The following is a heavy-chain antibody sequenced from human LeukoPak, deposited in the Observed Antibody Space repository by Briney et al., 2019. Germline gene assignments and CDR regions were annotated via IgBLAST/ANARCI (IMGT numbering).Heavy chain of an antibody. CDR1: GYSISSGYY. CDR3: ARASSIAALNY. Sequence: SETLSLTCTVSGYSISSGYYWGWIRQPPGKGLEWIGSIYHSGGTFYNPSLNSRVTISVDTSKNQFSLKLNSVTAADTAVYYCARASSIAALNYWGQGTLVTVSS. J-gene: IGHJ4*02. D-gene: IGHD6-6*01. CDR2: IYHSGGT. V-gene: IGHV4-38-2*02.